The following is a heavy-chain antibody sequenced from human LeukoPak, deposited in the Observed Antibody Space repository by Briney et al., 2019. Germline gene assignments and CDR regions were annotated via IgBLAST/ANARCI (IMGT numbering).Heavy chain of an antibody. Sequence: GGSLRLSCAASGFTFSSYAMSWVRQAPGKELEWVSAISGSGGSTYYADSVKGRFTISRDNSKNTLYLQMNSLRAEDTAVYYCAKVQEGDYGGNIDYWGQGTLVTVSS. CDR2: ISGSGGST. CDR3: AKVQEGDYGGNIDY. V-gene: IGHV3-23*01. D-gene: IGHD4-23*01. CDR1: GFTFSSYA. J-gene: IGHJ4*02.